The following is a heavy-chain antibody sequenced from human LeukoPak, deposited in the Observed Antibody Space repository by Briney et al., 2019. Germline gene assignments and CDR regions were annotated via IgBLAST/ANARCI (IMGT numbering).Heavy chain of an antibody. D-gene: IGHD1-7*01. CDR2: IDYDGSIT. Sequence: GGSLRLSCAASGFTFSSYWIHWVRQVPGKGLVWVSRIDYDGSITNYADSVKGRFTISRDNARNTLYLQMNSLRVDDTAVYYCVKDLGGNYDYWGQGTLVTVSS. CDR1: GFTFSSYW. V-gene: IGHV3-74*01. J-gene: IGHJ4*02. CDR3: VKDLGGNYDY.